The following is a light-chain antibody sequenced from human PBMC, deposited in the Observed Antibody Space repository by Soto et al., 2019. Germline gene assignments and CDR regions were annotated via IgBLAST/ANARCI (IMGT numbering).Light chain of an antibody. CDR2: EVT. V-gene: IGLV2-8*01. J-gene: IGLJ1*01. Sequence: QSVLTQPASVSGSPGQSITISCTGTSSDVGGYDYVSWFQQHPGKAPKLMIYEVTRRPSGVPDRIFASKSDTTASLTVSGLQAEDEADYYCSSFAGTNSFVFGTGTKLTVL. CDR3: SSFAGTNSFV. CDR1: SSDVGGYDY.